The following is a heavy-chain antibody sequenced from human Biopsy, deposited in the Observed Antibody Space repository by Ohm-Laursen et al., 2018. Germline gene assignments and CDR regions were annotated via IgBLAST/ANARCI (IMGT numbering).Heavy chain of an antibody. CDR3: ARGPAGVSTIG. CDR1: GFIFSTYT. J-gene: IGHJ4*02. D-gene: IGHD5-24*01. Sequence: SLRLSCTASGFIFSTYTMNWVRQAPGEGLEWVSLIYSGGDTRTADSVKGRFTISRDSSKNTLYFQMNSLRVEDTAVYYCARGPAGVSTIGRGQGTLITVSS. V-gene: IGHV3-66*01. CDR2: IYSGGDT.